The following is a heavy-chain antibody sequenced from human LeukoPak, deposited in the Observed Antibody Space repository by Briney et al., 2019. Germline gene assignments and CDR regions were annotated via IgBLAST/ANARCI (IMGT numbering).Heavy chain of an antibody. Sequence: SSETLSLTCAVYGGSFSGYYWSGIRQPPGKGLEWIGEINHSGSTNYNPSLKSRVTISVDTSKNQFSLKLSSVTAADTAVYYCARGKGGSYGDYYYYMDVWGKGTTVTVSS. D-gene: IGHD1-26*01. V-gene: IGHV4-34*01. J-gene: IGHJ6*03. CDR1: GGSFSGYY. CDR2: INHSGST. CDR3: ARGKGGSYGDYYYYMDV.